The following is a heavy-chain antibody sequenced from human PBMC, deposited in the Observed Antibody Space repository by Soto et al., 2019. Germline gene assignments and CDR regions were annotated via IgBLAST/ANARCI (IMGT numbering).Heavy chain of an antibody. CDR1: GGTFSSYA. CDR3: ARVSVEMATISWFDP. D-gene: IGHD5-12*01. J-gene: IGHJ5*02. V-gene: IGHV1-69*01. CDR2: IIPIFGTA. Sequence: QVQLVQSGAEVKKPGSSVKVSCKASGGTFSSYAISWVRQAPGQGLEWMGGIIPIFGTANYVQKFQGRVTITADESTSTAYMELSSLRSEDTAVYYCARVSVEMATISWFDPWGQGTLVTVSS.